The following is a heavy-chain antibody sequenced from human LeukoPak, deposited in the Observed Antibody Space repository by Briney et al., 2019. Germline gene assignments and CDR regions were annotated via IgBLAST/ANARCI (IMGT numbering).Heavy chain of an antibody. CDR3: AKDIVVVPAAIPDAFDI. CDR2: IRDDGSNK. D-gene: IGHD2-2*01. J-gene: IGHJ3*02. V-gene: IGHV3-30*02. Sequence: GGSLRLSCAASGFTFSSYGMHWVRQAPGKGLEWVAFIRDDGSNKYYADSVKGRFTISRDNSKNTLYLQMNSLRAEDTAVYYCAKDIVVVPAAIPDAFDIWGQGTMVTVSS. CDR1: GFTFSSYG.